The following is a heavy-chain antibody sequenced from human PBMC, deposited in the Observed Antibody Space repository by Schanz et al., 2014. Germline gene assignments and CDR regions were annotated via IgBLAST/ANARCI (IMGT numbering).Heavy chain of an antibody. Sequence: QILLVQPGPEVKKPGASVTVSCKASGYDFHIYAYSWVRQAPGQGPEWIGWISAYNGHTDYAQKLQVRVTLTTDTSTSTAYMELRNLRSDDTAVYYCARAKRFGDMDVWGQGTTVTVSS. D-gene: IGHD3-10*01. CDR2: ISAYNGHT. CDR1: GYDFHIYA. V-gene: IGHV1-18*01. CDR3: ARAKRFGDMDV. J-gene: IGHJ6*02.